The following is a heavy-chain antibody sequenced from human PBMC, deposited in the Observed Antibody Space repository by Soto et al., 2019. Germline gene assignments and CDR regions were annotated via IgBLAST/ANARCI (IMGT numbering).Heavy chain of an antibody. V-gene: IGHV3-23*01. Sequence: PGGSLRLSCAASGFTFSSYTMSWVRQAPGKGLEWVSTISGSGSSTYSADSVKGRFTISRDNSKNTLYLQMSSLRAEDTAVYYCARVPSSSYHYFDYWGQGTLVTVSS. D-gene: IGHD6-13*01. CDR3: ARVPSSSYHYFDY. CDR2: ISGSGSST. CDR1: GFTFSSYT. J-gene: IGHJ4*02.